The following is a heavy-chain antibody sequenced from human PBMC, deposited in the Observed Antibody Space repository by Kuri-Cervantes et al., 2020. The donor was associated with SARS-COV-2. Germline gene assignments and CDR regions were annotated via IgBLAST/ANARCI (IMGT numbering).Heavy chain of an antibody. J-gene: IGHJ6*03. CDR2: IYHSGST. V-gene: IGHV4-38-2*02. CDR1: GYSISSGYY. CDR3: ARDPAGVYYYYYMDV. Sequence: GSLRLSCAVSGYSISSGYYWGWIRQPPGKGLEWIGSIYHSGSTYYNPSLKSRVTISVDTSKNQFSLKLSSVTAADTAVYYCARDPAGVYYYYYMDVWGKGTTVTVSS.